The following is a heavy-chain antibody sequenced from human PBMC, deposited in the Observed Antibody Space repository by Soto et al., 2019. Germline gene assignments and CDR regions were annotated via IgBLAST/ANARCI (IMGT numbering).Heavy chain of an antibody. J-gene: IGHJ4*02. CDR2: STNSGNYI. CDR3: ARAQSAGSSIRY. CDR1: GSTFSSYG. D-gene: IGHD2-2*01. V-gene: IGHV3-21*01. Sequence: EVPVVESGGGLVKPGGSLRLSCTASGSTFSSYGMNCVRQAPGKGLEWVSSSTNSGNYIYYADSVQGRFTISRDNARNSLYLQMNSLRAEDTAVYFCARAQSAGSSIRYWGQGSLVTVSS.